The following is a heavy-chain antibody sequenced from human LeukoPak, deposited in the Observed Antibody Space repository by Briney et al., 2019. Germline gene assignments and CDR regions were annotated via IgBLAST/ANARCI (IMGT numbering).Heavy chain of an antibody. CDR3: VRDLDSVAFF. D-gene: IGHD1-1*01. V-gene: IGHV3-7*01. J-gene: IGHJ4*02. CDR1: GFTFNNYY. CDR2: INQGGSEK. Sequence: GGSLRLSCAASGFTFNNYYMSWVRQAPGKGLEWVANINQGGSEKYYVDSVKGRFTISRDNAKNSLYLQMNSLRVEDTAVYYCVRDLDSVAFFWGQGTLVTVSS.